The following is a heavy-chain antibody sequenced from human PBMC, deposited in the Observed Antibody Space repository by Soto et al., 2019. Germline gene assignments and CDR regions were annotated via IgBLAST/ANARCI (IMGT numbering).Heavy chain of an antibody. CDR1: GGTFSSYT. CDR3: SREMASGQPSGYYYYYYMDV. J-gene: IGHJ6*03. D-gene: IGHD6-25*01. Sequence: GASVKVSCKASGGTFSSYTISWVRQAPGQGLEWMGRIIPILGIANYAQKFKGRVTITADKSTSTAYMELSSLRSEDTAVYYCSREMASGQPSGYYYYYYMDVWGKGTTVTVSS. V-gene: IGHV1-69*02. CDR2: IIPILGIA.